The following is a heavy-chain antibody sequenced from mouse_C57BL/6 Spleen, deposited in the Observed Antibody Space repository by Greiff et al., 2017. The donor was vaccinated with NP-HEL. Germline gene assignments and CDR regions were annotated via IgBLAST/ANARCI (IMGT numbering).Heavy chain of an antibody. CDR3: ASPPYYGSSEDYFDY. Sequence: QVQLQQSGPELVKPGASVKISCKASGYAFSSSWMNWVKQRPGKGLEWIGRIYPGDGDTNYNGKFKGKATLTADKSSSTAYMQLSSLTSEDSAVYCWASPPYYGSSEDYFDYWGQGTTLTVSS. V-gene: IGHV1-82*01. D-gene: IGHD1-1*01. CDR2: IYPGDGDT. CDR1: GYAFSSSW. J-gene: IGHJ2*01.